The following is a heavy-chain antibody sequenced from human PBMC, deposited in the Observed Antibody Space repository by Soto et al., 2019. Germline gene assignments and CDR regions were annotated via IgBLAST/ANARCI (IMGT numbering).Heavy chain of an antibody. Sequence: GGSLRLSCAASGFTFTSYWMTWVRQAPGRGLEWVANIKKDGSENHYVDSVKGRFTISRDNAKNSLYLQINSLRAEDTAVYYCAREIWGPEYWGQGTRVTVSS. CDR2: IKKDGSEN. J-gene: IGHJ4*02. CDR1: GFTFTSYW. D-gene: IGHD7-27*01. V-gene: IGHV3-7*03. CDR3: AREIWGPEY.